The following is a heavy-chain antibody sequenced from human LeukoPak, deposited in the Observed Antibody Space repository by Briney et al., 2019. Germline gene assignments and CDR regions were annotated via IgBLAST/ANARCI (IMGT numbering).Heavy chain of an antibody. Sequence: PSETLSLTCAVYGGSFSGYYWSWIRQPPGKGLEWIGEINHSGSTNYNPSLKSRVTISVDTSKNQFSLKLSSVTAADTAVYYCARGGLAGATFDYWGQGTLVTVSS. CDR1: GGSFSGYY. CDR3: ARGGLAGATFDY. D-gene: IGHD1-26*01. CDR2: INHSGST. J-gene: IGHJ4*02. V-gene: IGHV4-34*01.